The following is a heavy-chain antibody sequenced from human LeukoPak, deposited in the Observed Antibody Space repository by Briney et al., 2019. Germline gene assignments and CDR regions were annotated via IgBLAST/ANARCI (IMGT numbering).Heavy chain of an antibody. J-gene: IGHJ4*02. Sequence: GGSLRLSCAASGFTFSSYSMNWVRQAPGKGLEWVSSISSSSSYIYYADSVKGRFTISRDNAKNSLYLQMNSLRAEDTAVYYCARVPNGGSYGSNYWGQGTLVTVSS. CDR1: GFTFSSYS. V-gene: IGHV3-21*01. CDR2: ISSSSSYI. D-gene: IGHD1-26*01. CDR3: ARVPNGGSYGSNY.